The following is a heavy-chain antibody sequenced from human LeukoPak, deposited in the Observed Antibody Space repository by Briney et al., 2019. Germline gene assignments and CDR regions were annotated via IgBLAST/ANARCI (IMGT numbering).Heavy chain of an antibody. CDR3: AREAVGATTTDAGWFDP. CDR2: INTNTGNP. CDR1: GGTFSSYA. D-gene: IGHD1-26*01. J-gene: IGHJ5*02. V-gene: IGHV7-4-1*02. Sequence: ASVKVSCKASGGTFSSYAISWVRQAPGQGLEWMGWINTNTGNPTYAQGFTGRFVFSLDTSVSTAYLQISSLKAEDTAVYYCAREAVGATTTDAGWFDPWGQGTLVTVSS.